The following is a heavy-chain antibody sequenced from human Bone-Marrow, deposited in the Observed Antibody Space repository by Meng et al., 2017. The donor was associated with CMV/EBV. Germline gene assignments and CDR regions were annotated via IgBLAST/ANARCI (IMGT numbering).Heavy chain of an antibody. CDR3: ARDRYYDFWIGPSQGMDV. J-gene: IGHJ6*02. V-gene: IGHV4-59*01. D-gene: IGHD3-3*01. CDR2: IYYSGST. CDR1: GGSISSYY. Sequence: SETLSLTCTVSGGSISSYYWSWIRQPPGKGLEWIGYIYYSGSTNYNPSLKSRVTISVDTSKNQFSLKLSSVTAADTAVYYCARDRYYDFWIGPSQGMDVWGQGPTVTVPS.